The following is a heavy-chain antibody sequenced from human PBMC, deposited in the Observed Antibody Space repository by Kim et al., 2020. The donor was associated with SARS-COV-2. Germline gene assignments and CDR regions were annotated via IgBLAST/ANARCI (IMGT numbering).Heavy chain of an antibody. D-gene: IGHD1-1*01. Sequence: GGSLRLSCAASGFSFSSYSMNWVRQVPGKGLEWVSSISSGSSFIYYTDSVKGRFTISRDNAKNSLYLQMNSLREEDTAVYYCARKLGTDGYNLNRISFDYWGQGNLVTVSS. V-gene: IGHV3-21*01. CDR1: GFSFSSYS. CDR2: ISSGSSFI. CDR3: ARKLGTDGYNLNRISFDY. J-gene: IGHJ4*02.